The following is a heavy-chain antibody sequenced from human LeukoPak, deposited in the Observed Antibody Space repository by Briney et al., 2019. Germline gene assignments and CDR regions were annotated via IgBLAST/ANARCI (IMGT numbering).Heavy chain of an antibody. CDR2: IGGSGTST. CDR1: GFAFSNYA. CDR3: AREAAYFDC. Sequence: PGGSLRLSCAASGFAFSNYAINWVRQAPGKGLEWVSVIGGSGTSTYYADSVKGRFTISRDNSQNTLYLLMNGLRPEDTAVYYCAREAAYFDCWGQGTLVTVSS. V-gene: IGHV3-23*01. J-gene: IGHJ4*02. D-gene: IGHD6-13*01.